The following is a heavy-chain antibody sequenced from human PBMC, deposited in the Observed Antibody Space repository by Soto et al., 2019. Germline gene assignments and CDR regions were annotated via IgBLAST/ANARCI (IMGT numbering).Heavy chain of an antibody. CDR2: ISAFKGNT. J-gene: IGHJ3*02. Sequence: ASVKVSCKASGYTFISYGISWVRQAPGQGLEWMGWISAFKGNTNYAQKLQGRVIMTTNTSTSTAYMELRSLRSDETAVYYCARGGSRIIVVRGVNYAFDIWGQGIMVTVSS. V-gene: IGHV1-18*01. CDR1: GYTFISYG. D-gene: IGHD3-10*01. CDR3: ARGGSRIIVVRGVNYAFDI.